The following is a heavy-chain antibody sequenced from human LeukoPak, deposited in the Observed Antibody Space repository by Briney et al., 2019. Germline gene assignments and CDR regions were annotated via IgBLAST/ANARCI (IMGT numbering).Heavy chain of an antibody. J-gene: IGHJ3*02. V-gene: IGHV1-8*01. CDR2: MNPNSGNT. D-gene: IGHD5-24*01. CDR1: GYTFTSYD. CDR3: ARGGGAARRWLQTGGYAFDI. Sequence: ASVKVSCKASGYTFTSYDINWVRQATGQGLEWMGWMNPNSGNTGYAQKFQGRVTMTRNTSISTAYMELSSLRSEDTAVYYCARGGGAARRWLQTGGYAFDIWGQGTMVTVSS.